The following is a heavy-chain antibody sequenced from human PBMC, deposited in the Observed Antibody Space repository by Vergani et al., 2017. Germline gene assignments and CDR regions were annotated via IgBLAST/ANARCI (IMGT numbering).Heavy chain of an antibody. CDR2: ISNSGNTI. V-gene: IGHV3-21*05. CDR1: GFTFSSYS. CDR3: ASGSPGFFTLTSPNWFDP. Sequence: EVQLVESGGGLVKPGGSLRLSCAASGFTFSSYSMNWVRQAPGKGLEWISYISNSGNTINYADSVKGRFIVSRDNAKKSLYLQMNSLRVEDTAVYYCASGSPGFFTLTSPNWFDPWGQGTLVTVS. J-gene: IGHJ5*02. D-gene: IGHD3-3*01.